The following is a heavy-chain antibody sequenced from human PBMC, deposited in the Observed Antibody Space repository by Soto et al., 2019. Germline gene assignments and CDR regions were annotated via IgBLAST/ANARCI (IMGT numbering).Heavy chain of an antibody. CDR1: GFTFTNYA. CDR2: FSGRGGST. J-gene: IGHJ4*01. D-gene: IGHD1-1*01. V-gene: IGHV3-23*01. Sequence: GGSLRLSCAASGFTFTNYAMSWVRQAPGKGLEWVSSFSGRGGSTYYAASVKGRFTVSRDNSKSTLYLQMNNLRAEDTALYFCARGGEATTYFFDYWGQGTPVT. CDR3: ARGGEATTYFFDY.